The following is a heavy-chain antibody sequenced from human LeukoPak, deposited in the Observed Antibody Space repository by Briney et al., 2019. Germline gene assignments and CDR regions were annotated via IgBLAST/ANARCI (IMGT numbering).Heavy chain of an antibody. Sequence: GASVKVSCKASGYTFTSHYMHWVRQAPGQGFEWMGIINPSGGRISYAQKFQGRVTMTRDTSTSTVYMELSSLKSEDTAVYYCARDPGYCTGGSCYTANWFDPWGQGTLVTVPS. CDR3: ARDPGYCTGGSCYTANWFDP. V-gene: IGHV1-46*01. CDR2: INPSGGRI. J-gene: IGHJ5*02. D-gene: IGHD2-15*01. CDR1: GYTFTSHY.